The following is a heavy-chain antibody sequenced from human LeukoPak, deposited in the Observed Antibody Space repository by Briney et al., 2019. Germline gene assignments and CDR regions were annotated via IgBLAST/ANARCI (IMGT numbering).Heavy chain of an antibody. Sequence: PGRSLRLSCVVSGFTFSDYWMRWVRQAPGKGLEWVANIKQDGSEKDYVDSMKGRFTISRDNAKNSLYLQMNSLRAEDTAVYYCARWLELMRNFDWWGQGTLVTVSS. CDR1: GFTFSDYW. CDR2: IKQDGSEK. CDR3: ARWLELMRNFDW. D-gene: IGHD5-24*01. V-gene: IGHV3-7*01. J-gene: IGHJ4*02.